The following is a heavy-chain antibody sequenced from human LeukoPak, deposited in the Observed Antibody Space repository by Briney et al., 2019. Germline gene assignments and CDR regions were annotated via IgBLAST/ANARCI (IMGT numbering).Heavy chain of an antibody. Sequence: ASVKVSCKASGYTFTSYYMHWVRQAPGQGLEWMGIINPSGGGTSYAQKFQGRVTMTRDTSTSTVYMELSSLRSEDAAVYYCAREKTAMVAFDIWGQGTMVTVSS. CDR1: GYTFTSYY. D-gene: IGHD5-18*01. CDR3: AREKTAMVAFDI. V-gene: IGHV1-46*01. J-gene: IGHJ3*02. CDR2: INPSGGGT.